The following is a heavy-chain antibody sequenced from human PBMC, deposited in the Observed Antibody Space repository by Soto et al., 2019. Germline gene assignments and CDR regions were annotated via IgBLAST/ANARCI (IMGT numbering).Heavy chain of an antibody. V-gene: IGHV3-23*01. CDR3: AKDPQYGGNALWVFDY. CDR2: ISGSGGST. D-gene: IGHD2-15*01. J-gene: IGHJ4*02. Sequence: EVQLLESGGGLVQPGGSLRLSCAASGFTFSSYAMSWVRQAPGKGLEWVSAISGSGGSTYYADSVKGRFTISRDNSKNTLYLQMNSLRAEDTAVYYCAKDPQYGGNALWVFDYWGQGTLVTVSS. CDR1: GFTFSSYA.